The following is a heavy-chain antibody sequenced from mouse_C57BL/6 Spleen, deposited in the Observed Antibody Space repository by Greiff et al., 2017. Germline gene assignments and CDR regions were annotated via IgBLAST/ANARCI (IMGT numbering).Heavy chain of an antibody. CDR2: IDPENGDT. V-gene: IGHV14-4*01. J-gene: IGHJ2*01. CDR1: GFNIKDDY. D-gene: IGHD1-1*01. CDR3: TPYYGSSPYYFDY. Sequence: EVQLQESGAELVRPGASVKLSCTASGFNIKDDYMHWVKQRPEQGLEWIGWIDPENGDTEYASKFQGKATITADTSSNTAYLQLSSLTSEDTAVYYCTPYYGSSPYYFDYWGQGTTLTVSS.